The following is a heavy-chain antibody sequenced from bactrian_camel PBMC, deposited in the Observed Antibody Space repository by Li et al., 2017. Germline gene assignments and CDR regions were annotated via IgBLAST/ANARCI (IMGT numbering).Heavy chain of an antibody. D-gene: IGHD5*01. CDR2: IYPRGDTT. CDR3: AADPNIRGCGVTGVDESRY. J-gene: IGHJ4*01. Sequence: HVQLVESGGGSVQSGGSLRLSCVASAYTYGLNCMAWFRQAPGKEREEVARIYPRGDTTYYADSVKGRFTISQDNAKKTLYLQMTSLKPEDTAMSYCAADPNIRGCGVTGVDESRYWGQGTQVTVS. V-gene: IGHV3S54*01. CDR1: AYTYGLNC.